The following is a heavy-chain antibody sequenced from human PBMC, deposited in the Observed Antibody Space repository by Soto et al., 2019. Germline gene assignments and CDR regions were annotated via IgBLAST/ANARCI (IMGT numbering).Heavy chain of an antibody. CDR1: GGTFSRYS. D-gene: IGHD2-2*01. CDR3: AREDRDRETGLVPAAIHGMDV. Sequence: QVQLVQSGAEVKKPGSSVKVSCKASGGTFSRYSITWVRQAPGHGLEWIGRIIPIFGIASYAQKFQGRVTITADECTSSAYMELSSLRSDDTAVYYCAREDRDRETGLVPAAIHGMDVWGQGTTVTVSS. J-gene: IGHJ6*02. CDR2: IIPIFGIA. V-gene: IGHV1-69*08.